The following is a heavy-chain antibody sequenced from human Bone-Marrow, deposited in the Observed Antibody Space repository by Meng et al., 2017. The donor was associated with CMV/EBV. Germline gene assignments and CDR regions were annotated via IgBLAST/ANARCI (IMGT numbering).Heavy chain of an antibody. D-gene: IGHD3-10*01. V-gene: IGHV1-18*01. CDR1: GYTFTSYG. J-gene: IGHJ6*04. Sequence: ASVKVSCKASGYTFTSYGISWVRQAPGQGLEWMGWISAYNGNTNYAQKLQGRVTMTTDTSTSTAYMELRSLRSDDTAVYYCARDRRITMVRGVTLDGMDVWGERTTVTVSS. CDR3: ARDRRITMVRGVTLDGMDV. CDR2: ISAYNGNT.